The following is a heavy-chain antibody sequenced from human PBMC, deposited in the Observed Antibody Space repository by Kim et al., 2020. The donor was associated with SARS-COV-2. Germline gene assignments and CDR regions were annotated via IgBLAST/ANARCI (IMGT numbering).Heavy chain of an antibody. CDR1: GFTFSSYS. Sequence: GGSLRLSCAASGFTFSSYSMNWVRQAPGKGLEWVSSISSSSSYIYYADSVKGRFTISRDNAKNSLYLQMNSLRAEDTAVYYCARDNGQYYYDSSGYIPIAFDIGGQGTMVTVSS. D-gene: IGHD3-22*01. J-gene: IGHJ3*02. CDR2: ISSSSSYI. CDR3: ARDNGQYYYDSSGYIPIAFDI. V-gene: IGHV3-21*01.